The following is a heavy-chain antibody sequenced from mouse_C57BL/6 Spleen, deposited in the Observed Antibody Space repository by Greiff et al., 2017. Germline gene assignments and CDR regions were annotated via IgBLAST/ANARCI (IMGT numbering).Heavy chain of an antibody. Sequence: EVMLVESGGGLVQPGESLKLSCESNEYEFPSHDMSWVRKTPGKRLELVAAINSDGGSTYYPDNMERRFIISIDNTKKTLYLHMSSLRSEDTALYYCARQGDGYWYFDVWGTGTTVTVSS. J-gene: IGHJ1*03. D-gene: IGHD2-3*01. CDR2: INSDGGST. V-gene: IGHV5-2*01. CDR1: EYEFPSHD. CDR3: ARQGDGYWYFDV.